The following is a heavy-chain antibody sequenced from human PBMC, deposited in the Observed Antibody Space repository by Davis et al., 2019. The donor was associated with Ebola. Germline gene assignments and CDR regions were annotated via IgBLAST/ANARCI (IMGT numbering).Heavy chain of an antibody. D-gene: IGHD3-3*01. Sequence: GGSLRLSCAASGFTFSSYSMNWVRQAPGKGLEWVSSISSSSSDIYYADSVKGRFTISRDNSKKTLYLQMNSLRAEDTAVYYCAKSGLSFGVVKYHYGMDVWGKGTTVTVSS. V-gene: IGHV3-21*04. CDR1: GFTFSSYS. CDR3: AKSGLSFGVVKYHYGMDV. CDR2: ISSSSSDI. J-gene: IGHJ6*04.